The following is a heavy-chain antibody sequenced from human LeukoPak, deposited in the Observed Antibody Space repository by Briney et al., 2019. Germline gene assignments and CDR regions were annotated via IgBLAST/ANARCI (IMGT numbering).Heavy chain of an antibody. D-gene: IGHD3/OR15-3a*01. CDR1: GFTFSSYT. Sequence: GGSLRLSCAGFGFTFSSYTMIWVRQAPGKGLEWVSSISGSSTNIYYADSLKGRFTISRDNAANSVFLQMNALTAEDTAVYYCARDRWEDWLPYYWGQGTLVTVS. CDR2: ISGSSTNI. V-gene: IGHV3-21*01. J-gene: IGHJ4*02. CDR3: ARDRWEDWLPYY.